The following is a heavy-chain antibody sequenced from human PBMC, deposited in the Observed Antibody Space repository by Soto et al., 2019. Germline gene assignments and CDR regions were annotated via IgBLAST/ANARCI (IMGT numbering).Heavy chain of an antibody. D-gene: IGHD2-8*01. CDR3: AKNGQPPYYYYGMDV. CDR1: GYTFSRYG. V-gene: IGHV1-18*01. J-gene: IGHJ6*02. Sequence: QGQLVQSGAEVKKPGASVKVSCKASGYTFSRYGISWVRQAPGQGLEWMGWISGYNGATKYAQKFQGRVTMTVDTSTSTAYMELRSLTSDDTAVYYCAKNGQPPYYYYGMDVWGQGTTVGVSS. CDR2: ISGYNGAT.